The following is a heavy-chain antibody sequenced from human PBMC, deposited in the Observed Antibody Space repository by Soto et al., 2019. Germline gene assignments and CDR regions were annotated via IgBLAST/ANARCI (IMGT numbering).Heavy chain of an antibody. CDR2: ISSSSSYI. CDR1: GFTFSSYS. Sequence: GGSLRLSCAASGFTFSSYSMNWVRQAPGKGLEWVSSISSSSSYIHYADSVKGRFTISRDNAKNSLYLQMNSLRAEDTAVYYCARPLGSGWYASGSNYWGQGTLVTVSS. J-gene: IGHJ4*02. D-gene: IGHD6-19*01. CDR3: ARPLGSGWYASGSNY. V-gene: IGHV3-21*01.